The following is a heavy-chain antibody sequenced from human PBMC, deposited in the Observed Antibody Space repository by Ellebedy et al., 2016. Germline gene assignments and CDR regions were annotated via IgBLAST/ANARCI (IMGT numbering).Heavy chain of an antibody. V-gene: IGHV3-23*01. CDR2: ISGGGDAT. Sequence: GGSLRLXXVASGLSFGNFFMTWVRQAPGGGLEWVSTISGGGDATVYADSVKGRFTVSRDNSRNTLFLQMNSLRAEDTAIYYCYYGHYSASWGQGTLVTVSS. D-gene: IGHD4-17*01. CDR3: YYGHYSAS. J-gene: IGHJ4*02. CDR1: GLSFGNFF.